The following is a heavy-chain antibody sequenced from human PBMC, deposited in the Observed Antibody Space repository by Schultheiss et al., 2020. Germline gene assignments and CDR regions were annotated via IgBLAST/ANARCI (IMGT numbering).Heavy chain of an antibody. D-gene: IGHD3-10*01. V-gene: IGHV4-31*03. CDR1: GGSMSSGGYY. J-gene: IGHJ4*02. CDR3: ASYQVGPSYYYGSGSSFDY. Sequence: SQTLSLTCTVSGGSMSSGGYYWSWIRQHPGKGLEWIGYIYYSGSTYYNPSLKSRVTMSVDTSKNQFSLKLSSVTAADTAVYYCASYQVGPSYYYGSGSSFDYWGQGTLVTVSS. CDR2: IYYSGST.